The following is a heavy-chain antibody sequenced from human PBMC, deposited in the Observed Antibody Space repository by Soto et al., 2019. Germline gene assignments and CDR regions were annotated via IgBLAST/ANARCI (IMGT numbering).Heavy chain of an antibody. CDR3: ARGGYGDYLYYYYGMDV. Sequence: GGSLRLSCAASGFTVSSNYMSWVRQAPGKGLEWVSVIYSGGSTYYADSVKGRFTISRDNSKNTLYLQMNSLRAEDTAVYYCARGGYGDYLYYYYGMDVWGQGTTVTVSS. D-gene: IGHD4-17*01. CDR1: GFTVSSNY. J-gene: IGHJ6*02. CDR2: IYSGGST. V-gene: IGHV3-53*01.